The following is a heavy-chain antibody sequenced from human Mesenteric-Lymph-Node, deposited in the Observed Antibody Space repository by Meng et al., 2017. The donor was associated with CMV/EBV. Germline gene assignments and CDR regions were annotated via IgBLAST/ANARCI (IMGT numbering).Heavy chain of an antibody. J-gene: IGHJ4*02. CDR3: ARQPARRSGYDY. V-gene: IGHV3-53*01. D-gene: IGHD5-12*01. Sequence: GGSLRLSCVASGFSVSYNYMSWVRQAPGKGLDWVSVIYSGGSTYYADSVRGRFTISRDNSKNTLFLQMNSLRAEDTAVYYCARQPARRSGYDYWGQGTLVTVSS. CDR2: IYSGGST. CDR1: GFSVSYNY.